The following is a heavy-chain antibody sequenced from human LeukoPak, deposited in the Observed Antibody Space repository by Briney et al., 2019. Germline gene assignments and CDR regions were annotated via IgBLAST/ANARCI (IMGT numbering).Heavy chain of an antibody. CDR3: ARSSNSIAFDY. D-gene: IGHD4-11*01. Sequence: GESLKISCKGSGFTFSNYWIAWVRQMPGKGLEWMGIIYPGDSDDSDAAYSPSFQGQVTISADKSISTAYLQWSSLKASDTAMYYCARSSNSIAFDYWGQGTLVTVSS. CDR1: GFTFSNYW. V-gene: IGHV5-51*01. J-gene: IGHJ4*02. CDR2: IYPGDSDDSDA.